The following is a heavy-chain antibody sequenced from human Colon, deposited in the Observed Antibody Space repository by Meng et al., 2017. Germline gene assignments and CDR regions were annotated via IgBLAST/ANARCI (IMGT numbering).Heavy chain of an antibody. D-gene: IGHD1-14*01. CDR3: ARGPEFDP. CDR2: IYHSGST. CDR1: GGSISSHHW. V-gene: IGHV4-4*02. Sequence: SETLSLTCSVSGGSISSHHWWSWVRQPPGKGLEWIGEIYHSGSTNYNPSLKSRATMSVDKSKTHFSLKLNSVTAADTAVYYCARGPEFDPWGQGTLVTVSS. J-gene: IGHJ5*02.